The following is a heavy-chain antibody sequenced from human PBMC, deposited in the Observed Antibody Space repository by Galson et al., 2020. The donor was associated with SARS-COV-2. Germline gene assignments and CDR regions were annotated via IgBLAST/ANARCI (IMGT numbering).Heavy chain of an antibody. J-gene: IGHJ6*02. V-gene: IGHV3-30*02. Sequence: GGSLRLSCAASGFTFSSYGMHWVRQAPGKGLEWVAFIRYDGSNKYYADSVKGRFTISRDNSKNTLYLQMNSLRAEDTAVYYCAKNLAAAAGFYYYYGMDVWGQGTTVTVSS. CDR2: IRYDGSNK. CDR1: GFTFSSYG. CDR3: AKNLAAAAGFYYYYGMDV. D-gene: IGHD6-13*01.